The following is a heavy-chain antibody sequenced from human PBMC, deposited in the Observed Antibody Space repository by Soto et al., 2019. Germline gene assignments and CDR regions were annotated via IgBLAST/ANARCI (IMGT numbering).Heavy chain of an antibody. CDR2: LIPIFGTA. Sequence: QVQLVQSGAEVKKPGSSVKVSCKSSGGTFSSYAITWVRQAPGQGLEWMGGLIPIFGTANYAQKFQGRVTLTADESTSTADMELSSLRSEDTAVYYCALLLYLYGGYLFDYWGQGTLVTVSS. CDR3: ALLLYLYGGYLFDY. J-gene: IGHJ4*02. V-gene: IGHV1-69*01. D-gene: IGHD5-12*01. CDR1: GGTFSSYA.